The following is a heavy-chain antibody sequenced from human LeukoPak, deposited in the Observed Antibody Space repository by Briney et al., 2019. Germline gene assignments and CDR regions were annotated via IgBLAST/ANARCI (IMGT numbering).Heavy chain of an antibody. CDR2: INHSGST. CDR3: ARIVVPAAIWWFDP. Sequence: RTSETLSLTCAVYGGSLSGYYWSWIRQPPGKGLEWIGEINHSGSTNYNPSLKSRVTISVDTSKNQFSLKLSSVTAADTAVYYCARIVVPAAIWWFDPWGQGTLVTVSS. CDR1: GGSLSGYY. J-gene: IGHJ5*02. V-gene: IGHV4-34*01. D-gene: IGHD2-2*01.